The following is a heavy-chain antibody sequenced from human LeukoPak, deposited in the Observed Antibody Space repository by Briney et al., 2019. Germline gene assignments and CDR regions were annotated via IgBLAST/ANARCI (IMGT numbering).Heavy chain of an antibody. Sequence: ASVKVSCKASGYTFTGYYIHWVRQAPGQGLEWMGWINPNSGDTKYAQKFQGRVTMTRDTSISTAYMVLSRLRSDDTAIYYCANNWAGDSGYWGQGTLVTVSS. CDR3: ANNWAGDSGY. J-gene: IGHJ4*02. CDR1: GYTFTGYY. D-gene: IGHD4-17*01. V-gene: IGHV1-2*02. CDR2: INPNSGDT.